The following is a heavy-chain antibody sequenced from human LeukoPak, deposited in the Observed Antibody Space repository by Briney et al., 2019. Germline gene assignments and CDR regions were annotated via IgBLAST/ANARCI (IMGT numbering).Heavy chain of an antibody. Sequence: PGGSLRLSCAASGFTFSSYAMSWVRQAPGKGLEWVSAISGSGGSTYYADSVKGRSTISRDNSKNTLYLQMNSLRAEDTAVYYCAKDQRGNPYYYDSSGYSGAADYWGQGTLVTVSS. J-gene: IGHJ4*02. V-gene: IGHV3-23*01. CDR1: GFTFSSYA. CDR3: AKDQRGNPYYYDSSGYSGAADY. D-gene: IGHD3-22*01. CDR2: ISGSGGST.